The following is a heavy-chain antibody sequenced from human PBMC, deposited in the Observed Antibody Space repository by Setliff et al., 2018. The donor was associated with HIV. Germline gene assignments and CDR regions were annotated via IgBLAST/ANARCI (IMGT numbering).Heavy chain of an antibody. J-gene: IGHJ4*02. CDR1: GFTLSSYA. V-gene: IGHV3-30*04. D-gene: IGHD3-3*01. CDR2: ISYDGTNK. Sequence: GGSLRLSCTASGFTLSSYAMHWVRQAPGKGLEWVAVISYDGTNKYYADSVKGRFTISRDNSKNTLYLQMNSLRTEDTAVYYCARDRYYEFLNGYLDYWGQGTLVTVS. CDR3: ARDRYYEFLNGYLDY.